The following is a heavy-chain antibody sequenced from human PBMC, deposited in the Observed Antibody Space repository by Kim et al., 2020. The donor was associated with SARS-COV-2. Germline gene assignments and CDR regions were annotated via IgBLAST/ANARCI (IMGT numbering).Heavy chain of an antibody. CDR3: DASDY. Sequence: GGSLRLSCAASGFTFRGYAMSWARQAPGKGLEWVSTISDSGFRTHYTDSVKARFTISRDNSKSTLFLQMNSLRVEDTAVYYCDASDYWGQGSLVTVSS. V-gene: IGHV3-23*01. CDR2: ISDSGFRT. CDR1: GFTFRGYA. J-gene: IGHJ4*02.